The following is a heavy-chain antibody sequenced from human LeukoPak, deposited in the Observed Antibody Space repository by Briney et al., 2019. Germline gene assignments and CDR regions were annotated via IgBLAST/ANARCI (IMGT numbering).Heavy chain of an antibody. CDR3: ARANYYGSGRAAFDI. D-gene: IGHD3-10*01. CDR1: GFTFSSYW. CDR2: INSDGSST. V-gene: IGHV3-74*01. Sequence: GGSLRLSCAASGFTFSSYWMHWVRQAPGKGLVWVSRINSDGSSTSYADSVKGRFTISRDNAKNTLYLQMNSLRAEDTAVYYCARANYYGSGRAAFDIWGQGTMVTVPS. J-gene: IGHJ3*02.